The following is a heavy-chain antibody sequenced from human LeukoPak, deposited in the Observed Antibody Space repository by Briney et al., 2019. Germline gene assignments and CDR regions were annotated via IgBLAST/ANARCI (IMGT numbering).Heavy chain of an antibody. CDR2: ISAYNGNT. Sequence: GSSVKVSCKASGGTFSSYAISWVRQAPGQGLEWMGWISAYNGNTNYAQKLQGRVTMTTDTSTSTAYMELRSLRSDDTAVYYCARDDYGDYATPEFDYWGQGTLVTVSS. D-gene: IGHD4-17*01. J-gene: IGHJ4*02. CDR3: ARDDYGDYATPEFDY. V-gene: IGHV1-18*01. CDR1: GGTFSSYA.